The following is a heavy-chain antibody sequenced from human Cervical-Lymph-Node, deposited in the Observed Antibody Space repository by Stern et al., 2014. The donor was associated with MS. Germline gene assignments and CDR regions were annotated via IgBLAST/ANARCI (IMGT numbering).Heavy chain of an antibody. V-gene: IGHV1-69*06. D-gene: IGHD2-15*01. J-gene: IGHJ6*02. CDR3: AREALLGGNYYALDV. Sequence: QVQLMQSGAEVKKPGSSVKVSCKAFGGTFSSYTMRWVRQAPGQGLEWMGRSTPIFGTANYAQKFQDRVTITADKFTSTAYMALNSLRSEDTAVYYCAREALLGGNYYALDVWGQGTTVTVSS. CDR2: STPIFGTA. CDR1: GGTFSSYT.